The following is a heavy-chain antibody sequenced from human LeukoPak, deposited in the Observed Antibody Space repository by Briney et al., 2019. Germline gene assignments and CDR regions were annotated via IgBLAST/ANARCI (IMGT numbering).Heavy chain of an antibody. J-gene: IGHJ4*02. CDR2: IYHTGST. CDR1: GGSISSHY. D-gene: IGHD5-24*01. Sequence: SETLSLTCTVSGGSISSHYWSWIRQPPGKGLEWIAYIYHTGSTNYNPSLKSRVTISVDTSKNQFSLKLSSVTAADTAVYYCARTNVEMATTFDYWGQGTLVTVPS. CDR3: ARTNVEMATTFDY. V-gene: IGHV4-59*11.